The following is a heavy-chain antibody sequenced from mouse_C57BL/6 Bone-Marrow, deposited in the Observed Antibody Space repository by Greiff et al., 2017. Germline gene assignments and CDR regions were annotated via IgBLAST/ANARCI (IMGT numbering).Heavy chain of an antibody. Sequence: VQLQQPGAELVMPGASVKLSCKASGYTFTSYWMHWVKQRPGQGLEWIGEIDPSDSYTNYNQKFKGKATLTVDKSSSTAYMQLSSLTSEDSAVYYCARDGYYGSSWDFDVWGTGTTVTVSS. CDR2: IDPSDSYT. CDR3: ARDGYYGSSWDFDV. V-gene: IGHV1-69*01. J-gene: IGHJ1*03. CDR1: GYTFTSYW. D-gene: IGHD1-1*01.